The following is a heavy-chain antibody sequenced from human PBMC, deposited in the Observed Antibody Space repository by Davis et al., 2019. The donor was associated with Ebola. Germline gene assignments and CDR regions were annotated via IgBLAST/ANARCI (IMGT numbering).Heavy chain of an antibody. CDR2: TYYNSKWYN. Sequence: HSQTPSLTCAIPGDSVAGGTGGWNWIRQSPSRGLEWLGRTYYNSKWYNDYAVSVKSRITINPDTSRNHFSLQLNSVTPEDTAVYYCARGWFRGSFDYWGQGTPVTVSS. CDR3: ARGWFRGSFDY. V-gene: IGHV6-1*01. CDR1: GDSVAGGTGG. J-gene: IGHJ4*02. D-gene: IGHD3-10*01.